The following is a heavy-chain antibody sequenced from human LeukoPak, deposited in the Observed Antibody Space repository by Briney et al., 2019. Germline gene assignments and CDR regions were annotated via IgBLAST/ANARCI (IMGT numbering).Heavy chain of an antibody. CDR3: ARGARDFDS. Sequence: SETLSLTCTVSGGSISNYYWSWIRQPPGKGLEWIGYIYYSGSTNSNPSLKSRVTISVDTSKNQFSLKLISVTAADTAVYFCARGARDFDSWGQGTLVTVSS. V-gene: IGHV4-59*01. CDR1: GGSISNYY. CDR2: IYYSGST. J-gene: IGHJ4*02.